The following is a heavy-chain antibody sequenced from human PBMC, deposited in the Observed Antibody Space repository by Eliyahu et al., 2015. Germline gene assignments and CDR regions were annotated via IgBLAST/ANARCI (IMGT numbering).Heavy chain of an antibody. Sequence: QLQLQESGPGLVKPSETLSLTCTVSGGSIXSSSYYWGWIRQPPGKGLEWIGSIYYSGSTYYNPSLKSRVTISVDTSKNQFSLKLSSVTAADTAVYYCASTSIAAAGTDAFDIWGQGTMVTVSS. CDR1: GGSIXSSSYY. V-gene: IGHV4-39*01. J-gene: IGHJ3*02. CDR3: ASTSIAAAGTDAFDI. CDR2: IYYSGST. D-gene: IGHD6-13*01.